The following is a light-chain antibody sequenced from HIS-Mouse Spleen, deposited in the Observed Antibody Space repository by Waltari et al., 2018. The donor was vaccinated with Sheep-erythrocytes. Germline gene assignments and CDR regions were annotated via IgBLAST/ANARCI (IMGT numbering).Light chain of an antibody. V-gene: IGLV2-23*01. Sequence: QSALTQPASVSGSPGQSITISCTGTSSDVGSYTLASWYQQHPGKAPKLMFYEGSKRPSGVSNRFSGSKSGNKASLTISGLQAEDEADYYCCSYAGSSTVVFGGGTKLTVL. CDR2: EGS. J-gene: IGLJ2*01. CDR1: SSDVGSYTL. CDR3: CSYAGSSTVV.